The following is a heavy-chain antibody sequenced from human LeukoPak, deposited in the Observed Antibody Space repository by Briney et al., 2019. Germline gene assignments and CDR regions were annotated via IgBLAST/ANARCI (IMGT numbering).Heavy chain of an antibody. J-gene: IGHJ1*01. Sequence: PSETLSLTCTVSGGSISSSSYYWGWIRQPPGKGLEWIGSIYYSGSTYYNPSLKSRVTISVDTSKNQFSLKLSSVTAADTAVYYCAGGPIYGDYVREYFQHWGQGTLVTVSS. D-gene: IGHD4-17*01. CDR2: IYYSGST. CDR3: AGGPIYGDYVREYFQH. V-gene: IGHV4-39*07. CDR1: GGSISSSSYY.